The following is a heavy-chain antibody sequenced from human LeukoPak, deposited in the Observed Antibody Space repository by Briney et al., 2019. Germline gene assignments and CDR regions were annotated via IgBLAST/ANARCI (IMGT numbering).Heavy chain of an antibody. J-gene: IGHJ3*02. CDR3: ARTPLRLGELSLAPTYAFDI. D-gene: IGHD3-16*02. V-gene: IGHV4-59*08. CDR1: GGSISSYY. CDR2: IYDSGST. Sequence: PSETLSLTCSVSGGSISSYYWSWIRQPPGKGLEWIGYIYDSGSTNFKSPLKSRVTISVDTSKNQFSLKLSSVTAADTAVYYCARTPLRLGELSLAPTYAFDIWGQGTMVTVSS.